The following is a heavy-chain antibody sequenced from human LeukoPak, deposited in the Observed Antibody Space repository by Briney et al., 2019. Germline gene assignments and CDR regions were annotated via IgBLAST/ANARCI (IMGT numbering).Heavy chain of an antibody. CDR1: GFTFSSYA. V-gene: IGHV3-23*01. CDR2: ISGSGDRT. D-gene: IGHD6-13*01. CDR3: ANIRAAAGTFDY. J-gene: IGHJ4*02. Sequence: SGRSLRLSCAASGFTFSSYAMSWVRQAPEKGLEWVSAISGSGDRTYYADSVKGRFTISRDNSKNTLYLQMNSLRAEDTAVYYCANIRAAAGTFDYWGQGTLVTVSS.